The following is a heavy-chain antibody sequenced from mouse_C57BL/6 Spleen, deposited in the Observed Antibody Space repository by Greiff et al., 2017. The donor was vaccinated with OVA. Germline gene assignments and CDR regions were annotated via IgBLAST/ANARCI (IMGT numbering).Heavy chain of an antibody. V-gene: IGHV14-1*01. Sequence: VQLQQSGAELVRPGASVTLSCTASGFNIKDYYMHWVKQRPEQGLEWIGRIDPEDGDTEYAPKFQGQATMTADTSSHTAYLQLSSLTAEDAAVYYGTACGSNLWFADWGKGTLVTVSA. CDR1: GFNIKDYY. J-gene: IGHJ3*01. D-gene: IGHD1-1*01. CDR2: IDPEDGDT. CDR3: TACGSNLWFAD.